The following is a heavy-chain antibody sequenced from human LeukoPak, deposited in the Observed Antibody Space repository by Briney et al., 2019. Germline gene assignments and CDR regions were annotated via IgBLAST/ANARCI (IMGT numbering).Heavy chain of an antibody. CDR2: ISDTGRLS. V-gene: IGHV3-23*01. D-gene: IGHD3-10*01. CDR3: AKTSTGVGYYYGMDV. CDR1: GFTFSSSA. Sequence: PGGSLRLSCAASGFTFSSSAMSWVRQAPGKGLEWVAAISDTGRLSYCADSVNGRFTISRDNSKNTLSLQMNSLRAADTAVYYCAKTSTGVGYYYGMDVWGQGTTVTVSS. J-gene: IGHJ6*02.